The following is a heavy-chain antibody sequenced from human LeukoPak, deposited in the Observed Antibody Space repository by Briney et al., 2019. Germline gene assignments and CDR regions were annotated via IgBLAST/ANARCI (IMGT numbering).Heavy chain of an antibody. CDR3: ARRPNVDYDYVWGSYRSHFDY. D-gene: IGHD3-16*02. Sequence: ASVKVSCKASGGTFSSYVISWVRQAPGQGLEWVGGVIPIFGTAHYAQKFQGRVTITADKSTSAAYMERSSLRSEDTAVYYCARRPNVDYDYVWGSYRSHFDYWGQGTLVTVSS. J-gene: IGHJ4*02. V-gene: IGHV1-69*06. CDR1: GGTFSSYV. CDR2: VIPIFGTA.